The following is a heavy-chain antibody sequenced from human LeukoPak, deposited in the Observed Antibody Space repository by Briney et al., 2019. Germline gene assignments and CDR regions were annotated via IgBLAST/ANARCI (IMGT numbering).Heavy chain of an antibody. V-gene: IGHV3-21*01. CDR3: ARGDYDILTGYYKNFDY. Sequence: PGGSLRLSCAASGFTFSSYSMNWVRQAPGKGLEWVSSISSSSSYIYYADSVKGRFTISRGNAKNSLYLQMNSLRAEDTAVYYCARGDYDILTGYYKNFDYWGQGTLVTVSS. J-gene: IGHJ4*02. CDR2: ISSSSSYI. D-gene: IGHD3-9*01. CDR1: GFTFSSYS.